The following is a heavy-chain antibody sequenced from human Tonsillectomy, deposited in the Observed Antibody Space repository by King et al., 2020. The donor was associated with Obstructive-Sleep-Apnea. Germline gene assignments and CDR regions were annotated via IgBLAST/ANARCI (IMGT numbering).Heavy chain of an antibody. CDR2: ISYDGSNK. V-gene: IGHV3-30*18. J-gene: IGHJ6*02. CDR3: AKDFSAAATPLSYLYYGMDV. CDR1: GFTFRSYG. Sequence: VQLVESGVGVVQPGRSLRLSCAASGFTFRSYGMHWVRQAPGKGLEWVAVISYDGSNKHYADSVKGRFTISRDNSKNTLYLQMNSLRPEDTAVYYCAKDFSAAATPLSYLYYGMDVWGQGTTVTVSS. D-gene: IGHD6-13*01.